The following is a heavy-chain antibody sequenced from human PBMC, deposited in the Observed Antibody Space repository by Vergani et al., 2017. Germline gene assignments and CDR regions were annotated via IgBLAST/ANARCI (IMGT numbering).Heavy chain of an antibody. CDR1: GFTFSSYA. Sequence: EVQLLESGGGLVQPGGSLRLSCAASGFTFSSYAMSWVRQAPGKGLEWVSAISGSGGSTYYADSVKGRFAISRDNSKNTLYLQMNSLRAEDTAVYYCAKGHMVRGVMHLGYYYYGMDVWGQGTTVTVSS. CDR2: ISGSGGST. CDR3: AKGHMVRGVMHLGYYYYGMDV. J-gene: IGHJ6*02. D-gene: IGHD3-10*01. V-gene: IGHV3-23*01.